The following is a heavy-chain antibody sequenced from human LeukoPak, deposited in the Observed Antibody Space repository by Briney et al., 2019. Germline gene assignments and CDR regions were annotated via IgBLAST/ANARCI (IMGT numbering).Heavy chain of an antibody. V-gene: IGHV4-34*01. D-gene: IGHD2-2*01. Sequence: SETLSLTCAVYGGSFSGYYWSWIRQPPGKGLEWIGEINHSGSTNYNPSLKSRVTISVDTSKNQFSLKLSSVTAADTAVYYCARGAVPAAILAYFEYWGQGTLVTVSS. CDR3: ARGAVPAAILAYFEY. CDR1: GGSFSGYY. CDR2: INHSGST. J-gene: IGHJ4*02.